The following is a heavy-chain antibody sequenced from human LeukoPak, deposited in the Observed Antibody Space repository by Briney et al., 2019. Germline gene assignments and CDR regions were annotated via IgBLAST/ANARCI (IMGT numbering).Heavy chain of an antibody. CDR1: GGSISSYY. J-gene: IGHJ6*02. D-gene: IGHD5-18*01. CDR2: IYTSGST. Sequence: SETLSLTCTVSGGSISSYYWSWIRQPAGKGLEWIGRIYTSGSTNYNPALKSRVTMSVDTSKNQFSLKLSSVTAADTAVYYCARGRGYGLYYYYYGMDVWGQGTTVTVSS. CDR3: ARGRGYGLYYYYYGMDV. V-gene: IGHV4-4*07.